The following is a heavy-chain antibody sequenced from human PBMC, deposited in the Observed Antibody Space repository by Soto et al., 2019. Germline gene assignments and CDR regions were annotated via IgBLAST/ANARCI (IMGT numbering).Heavy chain of an antibody. CDR1: GFTFSSFG. D-gene: IGHD5-18*01. CDR3: ARERYSYGLGRY. V-gene: IGHV3-48*01. CDR2: VSGTSSTI. J-gene: IGHJ4*02. Sequence: GSLRLSCAASGFTFSSFGMNWVRQAPGKGLEWLSYVSGTSSTIYYADSVKGRFTISRDNAKNSLYLQMNSLRAEDTAVYYCARERYSYGLGRYWGQGTLVTVSS.